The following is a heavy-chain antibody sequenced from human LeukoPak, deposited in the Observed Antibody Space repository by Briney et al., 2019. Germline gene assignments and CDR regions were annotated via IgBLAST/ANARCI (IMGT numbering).Heavy chain of an antibody. Sequence: ESSETLSLTCTVSGGSISSYYWSWIRQPPGKGLEWIGYIYYSGSTNYNPSLKSRVTTSVDTSKNQFSLKLSSVTAADTAVYYCARGIAAAYTPGPVKYNWFDPWGQGTLVTVSS. V-gene: IGHV4-59*01. D-gene: IGHD6-13*01. CDR2: IYYSGST. J-gene: IGHJ5*02. CDR1: GGSISSYY. CDR3: ARGIAAAYTPGPVKYNWFDP.